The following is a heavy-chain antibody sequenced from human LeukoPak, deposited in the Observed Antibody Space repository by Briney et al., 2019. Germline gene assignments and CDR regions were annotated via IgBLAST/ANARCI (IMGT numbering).Heavy chain of an antibody. J-gene: IGHJ6*03. CDR2: INQDGSEN. CDR3: ARGYIGSGWSDYNYMEV. V-gene: IGHV3-7*01. D-gene: IGHD6-19*01. Sequence: GGSLRLSCAASGFTSSSYWMTWVRQAPGKGLGWVADINQDGSENYYVDSVKGRFTISRDNGKKSLYLQINSLRVEDTAVYYCARGYIGSGWSDYNYMEVWGKGTTVTVSS. CDR1: GFTSSSYW.